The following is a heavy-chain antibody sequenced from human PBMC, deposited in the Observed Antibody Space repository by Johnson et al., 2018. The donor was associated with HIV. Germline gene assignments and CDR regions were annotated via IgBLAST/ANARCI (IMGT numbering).Heavy chain of an antibody. Sequence: QEKLVESGGGVVQPGRSLRLSCAASGFTFSSYGMHWVRQAPGKGLEWVAVIWYDGSNKYYVDSVKGRFTISRDNAKNSLYLQMNSLRAEDTAVYYCAKDRGYSGSPPDAFDIWGQGTMVTVSS. CDR3: AKDRGYSGSPPDAFDI. CDR1: GFTFSSYG. V-gene: IGHV3-33*03. CDR2: IWYDGSNK. J-gene: IGHJ3*02. D-gene: IGHD1-26*01.